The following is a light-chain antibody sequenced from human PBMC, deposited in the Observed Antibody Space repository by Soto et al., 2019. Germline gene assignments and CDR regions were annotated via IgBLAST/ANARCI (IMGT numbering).Light chain of an antibody. Sequence: ETQMAHTRSAECRSGEERRTSRWLASQSISSWLSWYQQKPGKAPKLLIYDASSFESGVPSRFSGCGSGRESTLTFSRLMPDDSLFHSCQLPTRHSGTFPQGTKVDIK. V-gene: IGKV1-5*01. J-gene: IGKJ1*01. CDR3: QLPTRHSGT. CDR1: QSISSW. CDR2: DAS.